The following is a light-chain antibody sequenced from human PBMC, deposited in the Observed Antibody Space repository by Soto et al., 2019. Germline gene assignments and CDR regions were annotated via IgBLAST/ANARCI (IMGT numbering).Light chain of an antibody. CDR2: AAS. CDR1: QDISHY. Sequence: DIQMTQSPSSLSASVGDTVTITCQASQDISHYLNWYQQKPGKVPKLLIYAASTLQSGVPSRFSGSGSGTDFTLTISSLQPEYVATYYCQKYNSAPWTFGQGTRVDIK. CDR3: QKYNSAPWT. V-gene: IGKV1-27*01. J-gene: IGKJ1*01.